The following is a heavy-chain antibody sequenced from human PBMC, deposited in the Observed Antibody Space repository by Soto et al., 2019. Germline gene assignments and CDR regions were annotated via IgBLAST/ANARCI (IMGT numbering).Heavy chain of an antibody. D-gene: IGHD2-2*01. CDR2: IWYDGSNK. Sequence: GGSLRLSCAASGFTFSSYGMHWVRQAPGKGLEWVAVIWYDGSNKYYAGSVKGRFTISRDNSKNTLYLQMNSLRAEDTAVYYCAREEIIVVVPAAIYYYYGMDVWGQGTTVTVSS. CDR1: GFTFSSYG. CDR3: AREEIIVVVPAAIYYYYGMDV. V-gene: IGHV3-33*01. J-gene: IGHJ6*02.